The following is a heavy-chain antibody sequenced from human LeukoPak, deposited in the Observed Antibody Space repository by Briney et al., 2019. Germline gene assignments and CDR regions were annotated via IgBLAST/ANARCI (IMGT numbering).Heavy chain of an antibody. CDR1: GFTFSSYN. Sequence: GGSLRLSCSASGFTFSSYNMNWVRQAPGKGLEWVSYISSSSSTIYYADSVKGRFTISSDNAKNSLYLQMNSLRAEDTAVYYCARSQDIVVVPAAHGMDVWGQGTTVTVSS. J-gene: IGHJ6*02. CDR3: ARSQDIVVVPAAHGMDV. V-gene: IGHV3-48*04. CDR2: ISSSSSTI. D-gene: IGHD2-2*01.